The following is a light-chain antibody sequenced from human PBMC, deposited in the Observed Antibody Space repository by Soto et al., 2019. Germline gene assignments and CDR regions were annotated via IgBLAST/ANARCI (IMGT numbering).Light chain of an antibody. J-gene: IGKJ1*01. Sequence: DIQMTQSPSSLSASVGDRVTITCRASRSISSFLNWYQQKPGKAPKLLIYAASTLQNEVPSRFSGSGSGTDFTLIISSLQPEDFATYYCQQSYNTPRTFGQGTKVEIK. CDR2: AAS. CDR3: QQSYNTPRT. CDR1: RSISSF. V-gene: IGKV1-39*01.